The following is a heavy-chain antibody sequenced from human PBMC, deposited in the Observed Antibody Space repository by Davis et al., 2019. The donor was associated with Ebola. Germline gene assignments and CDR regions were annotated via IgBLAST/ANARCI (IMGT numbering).Heavy chain of an antibody. J-gene: IGHJ3*02. CDR2: IYHSGST. CDR3: ARYVVVVAATDAFDI. V-gene: IGHV4-38-2*02. D-gene: IGHD2-15*01. CDR1: GYSISSGHY. Sequence: MPSETLSLTCTVSGYSISSGHYWGWIRQPPGKGLEWIGNIYHSGSTNYNPSLKSRVTISVDTSKNQFSLKLSSVTAADTAVYYCARYVVVVAATDAFDIWGQGTMVTVSS.